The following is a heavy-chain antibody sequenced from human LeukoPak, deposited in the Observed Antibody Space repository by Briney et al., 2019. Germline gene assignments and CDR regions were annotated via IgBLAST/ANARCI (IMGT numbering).Heavy chain of an antibody. V-gene: IGHV4-31*03. Sequence: SQTLSLTCTVSGGSISSGGYYWSWIRQHPGKGLEWIGYIYYSGSTYYNPSLKSRVTISVDTSKNQFSLKLSSVTAADTAVYYCARVTGRRPGYAFDIWGQGTMVTVSS. CDR2: IYYSGST. D-gene: IGHD1-20*01. CDR1: GGSISSGGYY. J-gene: IGHJ3*02. CDR3: ARVTGRRPGYAFDI.